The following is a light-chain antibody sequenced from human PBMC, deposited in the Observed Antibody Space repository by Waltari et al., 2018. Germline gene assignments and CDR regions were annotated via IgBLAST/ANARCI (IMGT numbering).Light chain of an antibody. Sequence: ETVLTQSPGTLSLSPGERATLSCRASHIISSSYLAWYQQKPGPAPILRIYGASTRATGIPDRFSGSGSGTDFTLTISRLEPEDFAVYYCQQYGGSPYTFGQGTKLEIK. V-gene: IGKV3-20*01. CDR1: HIISSSY. CDR3: QQYGGSPYT. CDR2: GAS. J-gene: IGKJ2*01.